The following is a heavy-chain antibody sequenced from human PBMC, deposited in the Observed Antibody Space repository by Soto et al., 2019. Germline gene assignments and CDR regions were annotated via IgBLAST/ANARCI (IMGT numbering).Heavy chain of an antibody. CDR2: IIPIFGTA. Sequence: QAQLVQSGTEVKKPGSSVKVSCKASGGTFSSYAINWVRQAPGQGLEWMGGIIPIFGTANYAQKFQGRVTITADESTSTAYMELSSLRSEDTAVYYCARVPLEMVTTTDYYNYGMDVWGQGTTVTVSS. D-gene: IGHD5-18*01. J-gene: IGHJ6*02. V-gene: IGHV1-69*12. CDR3: ARVPLEMVTTTDYYNYGMDV. CDR1: GGTFSSYA.